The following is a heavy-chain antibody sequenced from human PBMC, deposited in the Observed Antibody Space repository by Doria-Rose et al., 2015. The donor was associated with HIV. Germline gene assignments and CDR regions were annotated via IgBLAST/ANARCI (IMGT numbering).Heavy chain of an antibody. CDR3: VRVLSGTYDY. J-gene: IGHJ4*02. D-gene: IGHD1-26*01. CDR1: GGSISHYY. V-gene: IGHV4-59*01. CDR2: IFYTGST. Sequence: QVLLVQSGPGLVKPSETLSLTCSVSGGSISHYYWSWIRQPPGKGLEYIGVIFYTGSTDYIRSLRSRVSISIDTSKNKFSLSLCSVTAADTAVYYRVRVLSGTYDYWGQGTLFTVSS.